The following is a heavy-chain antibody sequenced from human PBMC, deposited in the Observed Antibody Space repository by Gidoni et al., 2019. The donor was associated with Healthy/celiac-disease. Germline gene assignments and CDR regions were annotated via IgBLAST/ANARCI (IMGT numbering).Heavy chain of an antibody. V-gene: IGHV1-8*01. CDR2: MTPNSCNK. Sequence: QVQLVQSGAEVKKPGASVKVSCKAAGYPFTSYAINWVRQATGQGLEWMGWMTPNSCNKGYAQKFQGRVTMTRNTSISTAYMELSSLRSEDTAVYYCAREDYGDYRGLGNWGQGTLVTVSS. J-gene: IGHJ4*02. CDR1: GYPFTSYA. D-gene: IGHD4-17*01. CDR3: AREDYGDYRGLGN.